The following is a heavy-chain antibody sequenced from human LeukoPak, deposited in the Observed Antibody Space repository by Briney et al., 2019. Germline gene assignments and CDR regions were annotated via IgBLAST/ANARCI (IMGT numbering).Heavy chain of an antibody. Sequence: PETLSLTCTVSGGSMSHHWSWIRQSPGKGLEWIGYISHTASTNYNPSLKSRVTLSIDTSKSQLSFQLTSVTAADTAVYYCARDPYGQLDWFDPWGQGTLVTVSS. D-gene: IGHD6-13*01. CDR1: GGSMSHH. V-gene: IGHV4-59*11. CDR2: ISHTAST. CDR3: ARDPYGQLDWFDP. J-gene: IGHJ5*02.